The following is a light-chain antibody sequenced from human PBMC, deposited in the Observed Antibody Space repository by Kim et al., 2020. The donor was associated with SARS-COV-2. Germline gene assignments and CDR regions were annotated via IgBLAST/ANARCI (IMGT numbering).Light chain of an antibody. J-gene: IGKJ3*01. CDR1: ERVMTY. CDR2: AAS. CDR3: QQSYSTPR. V-gene: IGKV1-39*01. Sequence: AASVRDRVTIACRASERVMTYLNWYQQKPVKAPKLLIYAASTLQTGVPSRFSGSGSGTEFTLTISSLQPDDFATYYCQQSYSTPRFGPGTKVDIK.